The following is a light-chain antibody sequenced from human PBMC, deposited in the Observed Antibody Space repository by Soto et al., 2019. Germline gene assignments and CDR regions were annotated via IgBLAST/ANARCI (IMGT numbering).Light chain of an antibody. J-gene: IGKJ1*01. Sequence: DIVMTRSPLYLPVTPGEPASISCRSSQSLLYTNGRYYLDWYLQKPGQSPQLLIYLGSNRAPGVPDRFSGSGSGTDFTLKISRVEAEDVGVYYCMQALQTRTFGQGTKVDIK. CDR2: LGS. CDR3: MQALQTRT. CDR1: QSLLYTNGRYY. V-gene: IGKV2-28*01.